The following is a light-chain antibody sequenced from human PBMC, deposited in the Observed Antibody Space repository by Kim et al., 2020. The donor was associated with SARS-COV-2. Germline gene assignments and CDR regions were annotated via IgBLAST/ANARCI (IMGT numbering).Light chain of an antibody. CDR1: HAISHY. Sequence: ASVGDRVTITCRASHAISHYLAWYQQKPGRVPKLLIYAASTLQSGVPSRFSGSGSGTDFTLTISSLQPEDVATYYCQKYDIAPWTFGQGTKVDIK. J-gene: IGKJ1*01. V-gene: IGKV1-27*01. CDR2: AAS. CDR3: QKYDIAPWT.